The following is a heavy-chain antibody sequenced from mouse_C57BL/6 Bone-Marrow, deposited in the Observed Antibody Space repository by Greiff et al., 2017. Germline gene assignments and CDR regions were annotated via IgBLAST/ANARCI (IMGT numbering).Heavy chain of an antibody. J-gene: IGHJ3*01. D-gene: IGHD2-4*01. CDR2: ISNLAYSI. CDR3: ARNDYAGFAY. CDR1: GFTFSDYG. V-gene: IGHV5-15*01. Sequence: DVHLVESGGGLVQPGGSLKLSCAASGFTFSDYGMAWVRQAPRKGPEWVAFISNLAYSIYYADTVTGRFTISRENAKNTLYLEMSSLRSEDTAMYYCARNDYAGFAYWGQGTLVTVSA.